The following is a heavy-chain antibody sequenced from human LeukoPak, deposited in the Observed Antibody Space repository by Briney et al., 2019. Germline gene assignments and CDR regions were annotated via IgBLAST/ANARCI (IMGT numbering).Heavy chain of an antibody. CDR2: ISYDGSNK. D-gene: IGHD4-17*01. J-gene: IGHJ4*01. CDR1: GFTFSSYA. Sequence: GGSLRLSCAASGFTFSSYAMHWVRQAPGKGLEWVAVISYDGSNKYYADSVKGRFTISRDNSKNTLYLQMNSLRAEDTAVYYCARERYGDYVFEYCGHGTLVTVSS. CDR3: ARERYGDYVFEY. V-gene: IGHV3-30*04.